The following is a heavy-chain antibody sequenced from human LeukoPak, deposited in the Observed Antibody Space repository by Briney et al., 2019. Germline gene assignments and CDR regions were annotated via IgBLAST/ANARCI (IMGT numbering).Heavy chain of an antibody. D-gene: IGHD5-18*01. Sequence: PGGSLRLSCAASGFTVSSNYMSWVRQAPGKGLEWVSVIYSGGSTYYADSVKGRFTISRDNSKNTLYLQMNSLRAEDTAVYYCARDSSPRYSGYDYWGQGTLVTVSS. J-gene: IGHJ4*02. CDR1: GFTVSSNY. CDR3: ARDSSPRYSGYDY. CDR2: IYSGGST. V-gene: IGHV3-53*01.